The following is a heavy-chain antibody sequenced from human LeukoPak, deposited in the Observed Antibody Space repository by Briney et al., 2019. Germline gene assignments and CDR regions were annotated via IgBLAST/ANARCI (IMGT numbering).Heavy chain of an antibody. CDR2: IYYSGST. V-gene: IGHV4-59*01. J-gene: IGHJ4*02. Sequence: TSEPLSLTCTVSGGSISSYYWSWIRQPPGKGLEWIGYIYYSGSTNYNPSLKSRVTISADTSGNQFSLKLTSVTAADTAVYYCASGADYSNYYFNYWGQGTLVTVSS. CDR1: GGSISSYY. D-gene: IGHD4-11*01. CDR3: ASGADYSNYYFNY.